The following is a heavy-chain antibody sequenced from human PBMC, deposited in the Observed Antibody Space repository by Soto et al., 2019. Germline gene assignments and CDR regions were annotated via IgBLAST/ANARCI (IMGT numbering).Heavy chain of an antibody. D-gene: IGHD2-2*02. CDR2: IIPIFGTA. CDR1: GGTFSSYA. V-gene: IGHV1-69*13. CDR3: ARDQIPRGAFDI. Sequence: ASVKVSCKASGGTFSSYAISWVRQAPGQGLEWMGGIIPIFGTANYAQKFQGRVTITADESTSTAYMELSSLRSEDTAVYYCARDQIPRGAFDIWGQGTMVTVSS. J-gene: IGHJ3*02.